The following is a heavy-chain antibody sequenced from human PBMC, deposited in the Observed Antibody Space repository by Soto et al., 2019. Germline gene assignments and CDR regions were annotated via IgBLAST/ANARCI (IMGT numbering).Heavy chain of an antibody. V-gene: IGHV3-23*01. J-gene: IGHJ4*02. CDR2: ISGSGGST. Sequence: GGSLRLSCAASGFTFSSYAMSWVRQAPGKGVEWVSAISGSGGSTYYAGSVKGRFTISRDNSKNTLYLQMNSLRAEDTAVYYCAKDPILGYYDSSGYPDYWGQGTLVTVSS. CDR1: GFTFSSYA. D-gene: IGHD3-22*01. CDR3: AKDPILGYYDSSGYPDY.